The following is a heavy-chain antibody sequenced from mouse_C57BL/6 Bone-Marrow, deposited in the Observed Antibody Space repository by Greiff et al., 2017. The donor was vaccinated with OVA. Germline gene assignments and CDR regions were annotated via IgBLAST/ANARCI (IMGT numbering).Heavy chain of an antibody. CDR2: IDPSDSYT. D-gene: IGHD2-4*01. CDR3: ARSSIYYDYDGAWFAY. Sequence: QVQLQQSGAELVMPGASVKLSCKASGYTFTSYWMHWVKQRPGQGLEWIGEIDPSDSYTNYNQKFKGKSTLTVDKSSSTAYMQLSSLTSEDSAVYYCARSSIYYDYDGAWFAYLGQGTLVTVSA. J-gene: IGHJ3*01. CDR1: GYTFTSYW. V-gene: IGHV1-69*01.